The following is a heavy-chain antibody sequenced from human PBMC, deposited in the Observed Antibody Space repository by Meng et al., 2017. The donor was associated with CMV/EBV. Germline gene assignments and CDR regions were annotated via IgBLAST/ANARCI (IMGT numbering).Heavy chain of an antibody. J-gene: IGHJ4*02. V-gene: IGHV3-30*04. D-gene: IGHD2-2*02. CDR2: ISYDGTDK. Sequence: GGSLRLSCAASGFTLNNHAMHWVRQAPGKGLEWVAVISYDGTDKYYGYSVKGRFTISRDNSKNTLYLQMNSLRAEDTAVYYCARDHGYCGSTSCYRNLDCWGQGTLVTVS. CDR3: ARDHGYCGSTSCYRNLDC. CDR1: GFTLNNHA.